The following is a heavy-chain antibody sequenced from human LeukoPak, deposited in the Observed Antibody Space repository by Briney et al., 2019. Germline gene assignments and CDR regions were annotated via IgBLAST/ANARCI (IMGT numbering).Heavy chain of an antibody. CDR2: INPSGGST. J-gene: IGHJ4*02. D-gene: IGHD1-26*01. CDR1: GYTFTSYY. V-gene: IGHV1-46*01. Sequence: ASVKVSCKASGYTFTSYYMHWVRQAPGQGLEWMGIINPSGGSTSYAQKFQGRVTMATDTSTSTAYMELRSLRSDDTAVYYCARDFYSGSYYDYWGQGTLVTVSS. CDR3: ARDFYSGSYYDY.